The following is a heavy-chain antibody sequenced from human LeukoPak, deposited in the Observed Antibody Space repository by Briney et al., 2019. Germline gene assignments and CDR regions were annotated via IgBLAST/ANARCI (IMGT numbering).Heavy chain of an antibody. V-gene: IGHV3-23*01. CDR3: ATHRGIVVVTPFDY. CDR1: GFTSSSYA. D-gene: IGHD3-22*01. CDR2: ITGSGGNT. Sequence: GGSLRLSCAASGFTSSSYAMSWVRQAPGMGLDWVSAITGSGGNTYYADSVKGRFTISRDNSKNTLYLQMNSLRAEDTAVYYCATHRGIVVVTPFDYWGQGTLVTVSP. J-gene: IGHJ4*02.